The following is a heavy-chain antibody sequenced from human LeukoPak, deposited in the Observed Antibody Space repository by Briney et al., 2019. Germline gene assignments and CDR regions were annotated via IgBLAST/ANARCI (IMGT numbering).Heavy chain of an antibody. CDR1: GGSISSGGHS. J-gene: IGHJ4*02. V-gene: IGHV4-30-2*01. CDR2: IYHSGST. Sequence: SQTLSLTCAVSGGSISSGGHSWGWIRQPPGKGLEWIGYIYHSGSTYYNPSLKSRVTISVDRSKNQFSLKLSCVTAADTAVYYCARVHTTSSRSGAFDYWGQGTLVTVSS. CDR3: ARVHTTSSRSGAFDY. D-gene: IGHD6-13*01.